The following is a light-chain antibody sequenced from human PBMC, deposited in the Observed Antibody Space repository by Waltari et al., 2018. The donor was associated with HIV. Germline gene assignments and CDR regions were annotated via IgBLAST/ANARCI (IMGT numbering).Light chain of an antibody. CDR1: ALSDQF. Sequence: YELTQPPSVSVSPGQTARITCSGHALSDQFGYLYQHKVGQAPVLIIFRSRERSPQVPARFSASESGTRFTLTISGVQAEDEADYFCLSADGRGVRKFFGGGTRLTVL. J-gene: IGLJ2*01. CDR2: RSR. V-gene: IGLV3-25*03. CDR3: LSADGRGVRKF.